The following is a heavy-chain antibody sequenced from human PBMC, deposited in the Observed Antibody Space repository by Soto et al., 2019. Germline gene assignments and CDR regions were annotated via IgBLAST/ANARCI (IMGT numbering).Heavy chain of an antibody. CDR2: ISYDGSNK. J-gene: IGHJ6*02. D-gene: IGHD6-13*01. V-gene: IGHV3-30*18. Sequence: LRLSCAASGFTFSSYGMHWVRQAPGKGLEWVAVISYDGSNKYYADSVKGRFTISRDNSKNTLYLQMNSLRAEDTAVYYCAKEGYSSSWPYYYYYYGMDVWGQGTTVTVSS. CDR3: AKEGYSSSWPYYYYYYGMDV. CDR1: GFTFSSYG.